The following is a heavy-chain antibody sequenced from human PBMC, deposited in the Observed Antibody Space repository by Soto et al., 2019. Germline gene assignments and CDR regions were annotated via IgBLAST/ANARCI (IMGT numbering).Heavy chain of an antibody. CDR1: GFAFRSYN. Sequence: EVQLVESGGGLVKPGGSLTLSCAGSGFAFRSYNMNWVRQSPGKGLEWVASISSGSSNIYYADSVKGRFTISRDNAKNLLYLQMDSLRAEDSAVYYCASATVVAGTFDFWGQGTLVTVSS. CDR3: ASATVVAGTFDF. D-gene: IGHD2-15*01. CDR2: ISSGSSNI. V-gene: IGHV3-21*01. J-gene: IGHJ4*02.